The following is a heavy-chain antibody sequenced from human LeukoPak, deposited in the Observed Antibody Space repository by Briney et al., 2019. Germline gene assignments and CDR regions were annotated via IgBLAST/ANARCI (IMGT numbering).Heavy chain of an antibody. CDR1: GFTFSSYA. V-gene: IGHV3-23*01. Sequence: GGSLRLSCAASGFTFSSYAMSWVRQAPGKGLEWVSTISGGGGTPYYADSVKGRFTISRDNSKNTLFLQMNSLRVEDTAVYYCAKQPPYYYDSSGYVYFDYWGQGTLVTVSS. D-gene: IGHD3-22*01. CDR3: AKQPPYYYDSSGYVYFDY. CDR2: ISGGGGTP. J-gene: IGHJ4*02.